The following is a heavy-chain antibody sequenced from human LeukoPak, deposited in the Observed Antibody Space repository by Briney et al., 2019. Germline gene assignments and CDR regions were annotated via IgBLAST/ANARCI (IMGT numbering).Heavy chain of an antibody. D-gene: IGHD5-18*01. CDR2: IYNSGTIYYSGST. Sequence: SETLSLTCTVSGGSMSSNYWSWIRQPPGKGLEWIGYIYNSGTIYYSGSTNYNPSLLSRVTISVDTSKNQFSLKLSSVTAADTAVYYCARSRGYSYGTTFLDYWGQGTLVTVSS. CDR3: ARSRGYSYGTTFLDY. J-gene: IGHJ4*02. CDR1: GGSMSSNY. V-gene: IGHV4-59*08.